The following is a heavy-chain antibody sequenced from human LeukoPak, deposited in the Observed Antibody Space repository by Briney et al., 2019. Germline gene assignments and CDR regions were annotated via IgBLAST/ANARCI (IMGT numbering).Heavy chain of an antibody. D-gene: IGHD1-1*01. J-gene: IGHJ4*01. CDR2: INAYNGNT. CDR3: ARRQGTTLSFDY. CDR1: GYTFTSYG. V-gene: IGHV1-18*01. Sequence: ASVRVSCEASGYTFTSYGFSWVRRAPGQGLEWMGWINAYNGNTNYAQKLQGRVTMTTDTSTSTAYMELRSLRFDDTAVYYCARRQGTTLSFDYWGEGTLDTVSS.